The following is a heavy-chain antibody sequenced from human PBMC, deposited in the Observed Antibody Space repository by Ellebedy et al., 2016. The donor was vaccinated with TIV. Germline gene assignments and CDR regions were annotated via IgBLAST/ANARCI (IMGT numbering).Heavy chain of an antibody. Sequence: GESLKISCAASGFTFSSYAMSWVRQAPGKGLEWVSLISANGGSTYYADSVKGRFTISRGNSKNTLYLQMNSLRAEDTAVYFCAAGTMTRFDYWGQGTLVTVSS. J-gene: IGHJ4*02. V-gene: IGHV3-23*01. CDR3: AAGTMTRFDY. CDR1: GFTFSSYA. D-gene: IGHD4-17*01. CDR2: ISANGGST.